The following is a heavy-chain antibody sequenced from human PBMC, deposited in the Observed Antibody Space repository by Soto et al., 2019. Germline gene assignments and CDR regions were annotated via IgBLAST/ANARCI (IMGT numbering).Heavy chain of an antibody. V-gene: IGHV3-49*04. D-gene: IGHD3-16*01. CDR2: IRSKAYGGTP. CDR3: ATFTFGRPFDT. CDR1: GFTFGDYA. J-gene: IGHJ3*02. Sequence: GGSLRLSCTVSGFTFGDYAVNWARQAPGKGLEWVGFIRSKAYGGTPEYAASVKGRFTISRDDSKNTLFLQMNSLRADDTAVYFCATFTFGRPFDTWGQGTMVTVSS.